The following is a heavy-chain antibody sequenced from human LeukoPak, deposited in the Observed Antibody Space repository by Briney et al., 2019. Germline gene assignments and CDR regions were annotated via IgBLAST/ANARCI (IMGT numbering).Heavy chain of an antibody. CDR2: IDHSGST. Sequence: SETLSLTCAVYGGSFSGYYWSWIRQPPGKGLEWIGEIDHSGSTKYNPSLKSRVSISVDTSTNQFSLKLSSVTAADTALYFCAGSFDSSGYAFYWGQGTLVTVSS. V-gene: IGHV4-34*01. CDR3: AGSFDSSGYAFY. D-gene: IGHD3-22*01. CDR1: GGSFSGYY. J-gene: IGHJ4*02.